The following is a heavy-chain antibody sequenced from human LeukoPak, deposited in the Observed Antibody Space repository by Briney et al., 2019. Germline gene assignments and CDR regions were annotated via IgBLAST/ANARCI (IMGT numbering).Heavy chain of an antibody. Sequence: SETLSLTCTVSGGSISSGSYYWSWIRQPAGKGLEWIGRIYTSGSTNYNPSLKSRVTISVDTSKNQFSLKLSSVTAADTAVYYCARDLGYSGFDWAPWGQGTLVTVSS. CDR3: ARDLGYSGFDWAP. V-gene: IGHV4-61*02. J-gene: IGHJ5*02. CDR1: GGSISSGSYY. D-gene: IGHD5-12*01. CDR2: IYTSGST.